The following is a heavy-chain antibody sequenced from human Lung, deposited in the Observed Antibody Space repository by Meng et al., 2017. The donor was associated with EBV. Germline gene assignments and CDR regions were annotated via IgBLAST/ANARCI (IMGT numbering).Heavy chain of an antibody. CDR1: GFTFSSYS. V-gene: IGHV3-21*01. CDR2: ISSSSSYI. D-gene: IGHD6-13*01. CDR3: ARSGAAAGGFRY. Sequence: EVQLVESGGGLVKPGGSXXVSCAASGFTFSSYSMNWVRQAPGKGLEWVSSISSSSSYIYYADSVKGRFTISRDNAKNSLYLQMNSLRAEDTAVYYCARSGAAAGGFRYWGQGTLVTVSS. J-gene: IGHJ4*02.